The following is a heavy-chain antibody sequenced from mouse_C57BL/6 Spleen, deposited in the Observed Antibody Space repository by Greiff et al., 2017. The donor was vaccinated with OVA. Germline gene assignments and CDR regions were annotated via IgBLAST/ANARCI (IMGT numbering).Heavy chain of an antibody. CDR2: INPSSGYT. Sequence: QVHVKQSGAELAKPGDSVKLSCKASGYTFTSYWMHWVKQRPGQGLEWIGYINPSSGYTKYNQKFKDKATLTADKSSSTAYMQLSSLTYEDSAVYYCARSGDGYYLDYWGQGTTLTVSS. D-gene: IGHD2-3*01. CDR1: GYTFTSYW. V-gene: IGHV1-7*01. CDR3: ARSGDGYYLDY. J-gene: IGHJ2*01.